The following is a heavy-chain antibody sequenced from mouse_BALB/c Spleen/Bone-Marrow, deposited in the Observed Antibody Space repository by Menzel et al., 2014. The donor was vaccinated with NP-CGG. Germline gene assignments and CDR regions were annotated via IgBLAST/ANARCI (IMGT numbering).Heavy chain of an antibody. D-gene: IGHD2-4*01. Sequence: LQQSGSELVRPGASVKLSCKASGYTFTSYWMHWVNQRPGQGLEWIGNIYPGSGSTNYDEKFKNKATLTVDTSSSAAYMQLRSLTSEDSAVYYCTRGDYPYFPMDYWGQGTSVTVSS. V-gene: IGHV1S22*01. CDR3: TRGDYPYFPMDY. J-gene: IGHJ4*01. CDR1: GYTFTSYW. CDR2: IYPGSGST.